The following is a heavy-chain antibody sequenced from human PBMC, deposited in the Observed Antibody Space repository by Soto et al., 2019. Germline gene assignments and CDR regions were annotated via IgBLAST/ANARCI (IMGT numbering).Heavy chain of an antibody. Sequence: PSETLSLTCTVSGGSISSYYWSWIRQPPGKGLEWIGYIYYSGSTNYNPSLKSRVTISVDTSKNQFSLKLSSVTAADTAVYYCARDGGSYWGRGWLDPWGQGTLVTVSS. CDR3: ARDGGSYWGRGWLDP. J-gene: IGHJ5*02. D-gene: IGHD1-26*01. CDR1: GGSISSYY. V-gene: IGHV4-59*01. CDR2: IYYSGST.